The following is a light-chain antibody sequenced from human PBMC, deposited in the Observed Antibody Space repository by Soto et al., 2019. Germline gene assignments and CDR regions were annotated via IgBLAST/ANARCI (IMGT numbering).Light chain of an antibody. J-gene: IGLJ1*01. CDR3: SSFAGTFFV. V-gene: IGLV2-8*01. CDR1: SSDVGGYNY. Sequence: QSVLTHPPSASGSPGQSVTISCTGTSSDVGGYNYVSWYQQHPGKVPKVLISEVNKRPSGVPDRFSGSKSGNTASLTVSGLQADDEADCYCSSFAGTFFVFGTGTKVTVL. CDR2: EVN.